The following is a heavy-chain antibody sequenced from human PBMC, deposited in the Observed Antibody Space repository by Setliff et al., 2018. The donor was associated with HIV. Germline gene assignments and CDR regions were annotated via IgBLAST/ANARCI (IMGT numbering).Heavy chain of an antibody. J-gene: IGHJ4*02. CDR2: IYSTGST. V-gene: IGHV4-59*11. Sequence: ASETLSLTCTVSGPSINIHYWSWIRQSPGMGFEWIGYIYSTGSTNYNPSLQSRVTISMVASRNQFSLKVTSVTAADTAVYYCAKGAGFYGDYTFDHWGQGRQVTVSS. CDR1: GPSINIHY. D-gene: IGHD4-17*01. CDR3: AKGAGFYGDYTFDH.